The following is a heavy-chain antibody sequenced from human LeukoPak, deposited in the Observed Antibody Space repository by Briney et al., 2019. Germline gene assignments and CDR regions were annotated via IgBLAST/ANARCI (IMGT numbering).Heavy chain of an antibody. CDR1: GFTVSSNY. V-gene: IGHV3-53*01. D-gene: IGHD4-17*01. CDR2: IYSGGST. Sequence: GGSLRLSCAASGFTVSSNYMSWVRQAPGKGLEWVSVIYSGGSTYYADSVKGRFTISRDNSKNTLYLQMNSLRAEDTAVYYCAKDRDGDYVEVYWYFDLWGRGTLVTVSS. CDR3: AKDRDGDYVEVYWYFDL. J-gene: IGHJ2*01.